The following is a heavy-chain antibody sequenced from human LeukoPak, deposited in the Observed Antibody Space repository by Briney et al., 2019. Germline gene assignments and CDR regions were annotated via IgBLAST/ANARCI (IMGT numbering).Heavy chain of an antibody. CDR2: ITWDSGVK. CDR1: GFTFGDYA. Sequence: PGGSLRLSCAASGFTFGDYAMHWVRQAPGKGLEWVSGITWDSGVKEYADSVKGRLTISRDNAKKSLYLQMNSLRTEDTALYYCAKGTRSVVPAASDSWGQGTLVTVSS. J-gene: IGHJ4*02. V-gene: IGHV3-9*01. D-gene: IGHD2-2*01. CDR3: AKGTRSVVPAASDS.